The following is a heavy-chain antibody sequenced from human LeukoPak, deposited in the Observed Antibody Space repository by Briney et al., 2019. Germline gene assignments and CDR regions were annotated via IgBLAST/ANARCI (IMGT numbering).Heavy chain of an antibody. V-gene: IGHV3-7*01. D-gene: IGHD6-6*01. CDR1: GFTFSSYW. CDR3: ARVGGSSYWYYYYGMDV. Sequence: GGSLRLSCAASGFTFSSYWMSWVRQAPGKGLEWVANIKQDGSEKYYVDSVKGRFTISRDNAKNSLYLQMNSLRAEDTAVYYCARVGGSSYWYYYYGMDVWGQGTTVTVSS. CDR2: IKQDGSEK. J-gene: IGHJ6*02.